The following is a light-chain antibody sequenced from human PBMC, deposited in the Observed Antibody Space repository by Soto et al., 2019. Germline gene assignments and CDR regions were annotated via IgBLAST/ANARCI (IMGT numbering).Light chain of an antibody. J-gene: IGKJ1*01. CDR2: KAS. CDR1: QSISSW. V-gene: IGKV1-5*03. Sequence: DIQMTQYPSTLSASVGDRVTITCRASQSISSWMAWYQQKPGKAPKLLIYKASSLERGVPSRFSGSGSRTEFTLNISSLQLDKFATYCFKQYKSYWKFGERTKVEIK. CDR3: KQYKSYWK.